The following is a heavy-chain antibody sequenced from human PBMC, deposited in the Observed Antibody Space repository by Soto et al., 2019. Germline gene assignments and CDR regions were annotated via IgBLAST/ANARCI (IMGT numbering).Heavy chain of an antibody. V-gene: IGHV4-59*01. J-gene: IGHJ6*02. CDR1: VGSSSSYY. CDR3: ARARWLQFSDYYGMDV. CDR2: IYYSGST. Sequence: SETLSRTGPVSVGSSSSYYWSWIRQPPGKGLEWIGYIYYSGSTNYNPSLKSRVTISVDTSKNQFSLKLSSVTAADTAVYYCARARWLQFSDYYGMDVWGQGTTVTVSS. D-gene: IGHD5-12*01.